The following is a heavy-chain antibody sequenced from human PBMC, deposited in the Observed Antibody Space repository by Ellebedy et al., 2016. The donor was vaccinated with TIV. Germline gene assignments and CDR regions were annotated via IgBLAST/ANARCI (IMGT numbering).Heavy chain of an antibody. CDR3: ARDSPWGGPQSYYNMDV. D-gene: IGHD2-21*01. Sequence: GESLKISCKGSGYSFSTYWISWVRQMPGKGLEWMGRIDPSDSETTYSPFFQGHVTVSVDKSISTAYLQWNSLRASDTAMYYCARDSPWGGPQSYYNMDVWGQGTTVTVSS. CDR2: IDPSDSET. J-gene: IGHJ6*02. CDR1: GYSFSTYW. V-gene: IGHV5-10-1*01.